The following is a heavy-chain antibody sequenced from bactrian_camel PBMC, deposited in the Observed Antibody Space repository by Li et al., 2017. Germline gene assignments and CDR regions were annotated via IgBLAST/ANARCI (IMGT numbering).Heavy chain of an antibody. D-gene: IGHD5*01. CDR2: INIGSGTT. CDR3: AARPCSGYGKAYNY. J-gene: IGHJ4*01. CDR1: GSIYGDAY. V-gene: IGHV3S54*01. Sequence: HVQLVESGGGSVQAGGSLRLSCGASGSIYGDAYEGWLRQAPGKEREEVAHINIGSGTTYYADSVKGRFTISQDNAKNTLYLQMNNLKPEDTAMYYCAARPCSGYGKAYNYWGQGTQVTVS.